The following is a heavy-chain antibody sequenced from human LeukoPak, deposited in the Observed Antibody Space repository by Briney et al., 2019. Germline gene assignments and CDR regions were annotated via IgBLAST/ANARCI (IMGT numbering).Heavy chain of an antibody. D-gene: IGHD4-17*01. J-gene: IGHJ4*02. V-gene: IGHV3-23*01. CDR2: ISGSGGST. CDR3: ANPYGDYDFDY. Sequence: GGSLRLSCAASGFTFSSYAMSWVRQAPGKGLEWVSAISGSGGSTYYADSVKGRFTISRDNSKNALYLQMNSLRAEDTAVYYCANPYGDYDFDYWGQGTLVTVSS. CDR1: GFTFSSYA.